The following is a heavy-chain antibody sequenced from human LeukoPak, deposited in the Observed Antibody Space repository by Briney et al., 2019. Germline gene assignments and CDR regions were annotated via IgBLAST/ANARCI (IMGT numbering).Heavy chain of an antibody. CDR1: GYTFTDYY. D-gene: IGHD4-11*01. Sequence: ASAKVSCKASGYTFTDYYMHWVRQAPGQGLEWMGWINPNSGGTHYAQKFQGRVTMTRDTSIGTGYMELSRLRSDDTAVYYCARPLTAVTKTYYYYGLDVWGQGTAVTVSS. CDR3: ARPLTAVTKTYYYYGLDV. CDR2: INPNSGGT. V-gene: IGHV1-2*02. J-gene: IGHJ6*02.